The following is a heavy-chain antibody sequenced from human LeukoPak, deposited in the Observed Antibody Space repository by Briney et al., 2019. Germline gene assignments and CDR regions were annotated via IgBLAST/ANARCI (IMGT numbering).Heavy chain of an antibody. CDR3: ARDRGSCSGGSCYRWFDP. D-gene: IGHD2-15*01. CDR1: AGSIFSDS. Sequence: SETLSLTCTDPAGSIFSDSWRCMRQPPGKGLEWIGYIYYSGSTNYNPSLKSRVTISVDTSKDQFSLKLSSVTAADTAVFYCARDRGSCSGGSCYRWFDPWGQGTLVTVSS. V-gene: IGHV4-59*01. CDR2: IYYSGST. J-gene: IGHJ5*02.